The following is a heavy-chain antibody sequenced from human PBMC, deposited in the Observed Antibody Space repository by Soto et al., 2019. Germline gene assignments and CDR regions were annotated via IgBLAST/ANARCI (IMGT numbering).Heavy chain of an antibody. V-gene: IGHV4-59*01. CDR3: ARARFCTSTSCYHYFDF. CDR2: IYNNGRT. CDR1: GGSISSSS. D-gene: IGHD2-2*01. J-gene: IGHJ4*02. Sequence: TVSGGSISSSSWSWIRQPPGRGLEWIGYIYNNGRTDYNPSLKSRVTISVDTSKNHFSLKLSSVTPADTAVYYCARARFCTSTSCYHYFDFWGQGTLVTVSS.